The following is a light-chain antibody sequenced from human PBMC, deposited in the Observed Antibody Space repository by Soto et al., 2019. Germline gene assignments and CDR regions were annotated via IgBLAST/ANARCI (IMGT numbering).Light chain of an antibody. CDR1: QSLFYRSDNRNH. CDR2: WAS. J-gene: IGKJ3*01. CDR3: QQYYTTPFT. V-gene: IGKV4-1*01. Sequence: DIVMTQSPDSLAVSLGERATINCRSSQSLFYRSDNRNHLTWYQQKAGQPPKLLIYWASIRESGVPDRFSGSGSGTDFTLTISSLQAEDVAVYYCQQYYTTPFTFGPGTKVDIK.